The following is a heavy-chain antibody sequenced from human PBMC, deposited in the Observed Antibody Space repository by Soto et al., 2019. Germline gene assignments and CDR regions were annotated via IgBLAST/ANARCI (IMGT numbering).Heavy chain of an antibody. J-gene: IGHJ3*02. D-gene: IGHD2-8*01. Sequence: SETLSLTCTVSGGSISSSSYYWGWIRQPPGKGLEWIGSIYYSGSTYYNPSLKSRVTISVDTSKNQFSLKLSSVTAADTAVYNCARHFGDCTNGVCYRGGAFDIWGQGTMVTVSS. CDR2: IYYSGST. V-gene: IGHV4-39*01. CDR3: ARHFGDCTNGVCYRGGAFDI. CDR1: GGSISSSSYY.